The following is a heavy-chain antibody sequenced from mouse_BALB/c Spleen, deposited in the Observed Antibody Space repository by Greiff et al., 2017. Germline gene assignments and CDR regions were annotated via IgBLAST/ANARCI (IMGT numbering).Heavy chain of an antibody. J-gene: IGHJ4*01. CDR2: IRNKANGYTT. Sequence: EVKLMESGGGLVQPGGSLRLSCATSGFTFTAYYMSWVRQPPGKALEWLGFIRNKANGYTTEYSASVKGRFTISRDNSQSILYLQMNTLRAEDSATYYCARDINPFYGSTYYAMDYWGQGTSVTVSS. CDR3: ARDINPFYGSTYYAMDY. CDR1: GFTFTAYY. V-gene: IGHV7-3*02. D-gene: IGHD1-1*01.